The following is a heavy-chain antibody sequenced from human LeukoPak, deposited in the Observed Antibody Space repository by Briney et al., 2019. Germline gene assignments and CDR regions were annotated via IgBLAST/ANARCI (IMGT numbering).Heavy chain of an antibody. J-gene: IGHJ4*02. Sequence: ASVKVSCKASGYTFTNYYIQWVRQAPGQGLEWMGIINPSGGTTSYAQKFQDRITMTRDTSTSTVYMELSSLRSEDTAVYYCARGPSEYYYDSSGYYYQGGLSFFDYWGQGTLVTVSS. CDR1: GYTFTNYY. CDR2: INPSGGTT. D-gene: IGHD3-22*01. CDR3: ARGPSEYYYDSSGYYYQGGLSFFDY. V-gene: IGHV1-46*01.